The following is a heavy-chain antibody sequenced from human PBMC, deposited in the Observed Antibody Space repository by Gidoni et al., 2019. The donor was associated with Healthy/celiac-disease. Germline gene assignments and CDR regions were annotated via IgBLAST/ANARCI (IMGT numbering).Heavy chain of an antibody. CDR3: ARPNYYDGRAGAFDI. CDR1: GFTFSRDW. D-gene: IGHD3-16*01. CDR2: VKQDGSEK. Sequence: EVQLVESGGGLVQPGGSLRLSCAASGFTFSRDWMSWVSQAPGKGLEWVANVKQDGSEKYYVDSVKGRFTISRDNAKNSLYLQMNSLRVEDTAVYYCARPNYYDGRAGAFDIWGQGTMVTVSS. V-gene: IGHV3-7*01. J-gene: IGHJ3*02.